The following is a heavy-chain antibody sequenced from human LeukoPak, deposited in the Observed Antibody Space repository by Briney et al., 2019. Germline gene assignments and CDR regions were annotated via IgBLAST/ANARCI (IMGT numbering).Heavy chain of an antibody. D-gene: IGHD3-3*01. CDR1: GYTFTSYA. CDR3: ARRLDFWSGPGGFDP. Sequence: ASVKVSCKASGYTFTSYAMNWVRQAPGQGLEWMGWINTNTGNPTYAQGFTGRFVFSLDTSVSTAYLQISSLKASDTAMYYCARRLDFWSGPGGFDPWGQGTLVTVSS. CDR2: INTNTGNP. J-gene: IGHJ5*02. V-gene: IGHV7-4-1*02.